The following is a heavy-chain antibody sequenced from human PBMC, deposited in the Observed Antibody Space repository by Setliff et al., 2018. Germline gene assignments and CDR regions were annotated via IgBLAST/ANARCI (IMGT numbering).Heavy chain of an antibody. V-gene: IGHV3-11*04. Sequence: GGSLRLSCAASGFAFGDYFMSWIREAPGRGLEWISYISSDGITIHYADSVKGRFTVTRDNAKNSLYLQMDSLKVEDTAVYYCGSLTDGQHWGQGALVTVSS. CDR3: GSLTDGQH. CDR1: GFAFGDYF. CDR2: ISSDGITI. D-gene: IGHD3-9*01. J-gene: IGHJ1*01.